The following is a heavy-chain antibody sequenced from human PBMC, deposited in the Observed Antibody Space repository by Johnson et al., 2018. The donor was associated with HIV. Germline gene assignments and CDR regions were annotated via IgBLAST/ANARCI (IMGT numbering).Heavy chain of an antibody. CDR1: GLNFSDYG. J-gene: IGHJ3*01. Sequence: QVQLVESGGGVVRPGTSVRVSCVASGLNFSDYGFHWVRQAPGKGLEWVSFIYSGGTTYYADSVKGRFTISRDNSKNTLYLQMNSLRAEDTAVYYCARDLTYYNFWSGSWGDTFDFWGQGTKVIVSS. CDR3: ARDLTYYNFWSGSWGDTFDF. V-gene: IGHV3-NL1*01. D-gene: IGHD3-3*01. CDR2: IYSGGTT.